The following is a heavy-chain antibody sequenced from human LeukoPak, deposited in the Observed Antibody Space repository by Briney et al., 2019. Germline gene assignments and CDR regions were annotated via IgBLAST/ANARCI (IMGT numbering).Heavy chain of an antibody. CDR2: IYHSGST. Sequence: SGTLSLTCAVSGGSISSSNWWSWVRQPPGKGLEWIGEIYHSGSTNYNPSLKSRVTISVDKSKNQFSLKLSSVTAADTAVYYCARTYYDSSGYYYIFDYWGQGTLVTVSS. CDR1: GGSISSSNW. J-gene: IGHJ4*02. V-gene: IGHV4-4*02. CDR3: ARTYYDSSGYYYIFDY. D-gene: IGHD3-22*01.